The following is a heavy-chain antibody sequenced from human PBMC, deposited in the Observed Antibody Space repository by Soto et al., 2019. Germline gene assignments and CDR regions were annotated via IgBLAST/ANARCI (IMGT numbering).Heavy chain of an antibody. CDR1: GFSFSSYA. D-gene: IGHD3-3*01. CDR3: ARWSYLDY. CDR2: ISDGGGST. J-gene: IGHJ4*02. Sequence: GGSLRLSCAASGFSFSSYAMSWVRQAPGKGLEWVSSISDGGGSTNYADSVRGRFTIARATSQSTLYLQMNSLRADDTAIYYCARWSYLDYWGQGTRVTVSS. V-gene: IGHV3-23*01.